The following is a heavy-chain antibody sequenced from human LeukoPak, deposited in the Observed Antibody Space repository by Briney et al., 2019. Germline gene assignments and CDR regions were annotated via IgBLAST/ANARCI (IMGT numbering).Heavy chain of an antibody. CDR2: ISYDGSNK. CDR3: ARSIYSSSRLIDY. J-gene: IGHJ4*02. CDR1: GFTFSSYA. D-gene: IGHD6-13*01. V-gene: IGHV3-30-3*01. Sequence: GRSLRLSCAASGFTFSSYAMHWVRQAPGKGLEWVAVISYDGSNKYYADSVKGRFTIFRDNSKNTLYLQMNSLRAEDTAVYYCARSIYSSSRLIDYWGQGTLVTVSS.